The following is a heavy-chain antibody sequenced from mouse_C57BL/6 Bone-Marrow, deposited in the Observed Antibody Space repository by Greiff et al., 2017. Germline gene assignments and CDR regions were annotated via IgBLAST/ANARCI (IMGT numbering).Heavy chain of an antibody. J-gene: IGHJ4*01. D-gene: IGHD2-4*01. CDR1: GFNIKDDY. CDR3: TYYDYDGGDYAIDY. V-gene: IGHV14-4*01. CDR2: IDPENGDT. Sequence: VQLQQSGAELVRPGASVKLSCTASGFNIKDDYMHWVKQRPEQGLEWIGWIDPENGDTEYASKFQGKATITADTSSNTAYLQLRSLTSEDTAVYYCTYYDYDGGDYAIDYWGQGTSVTVSS.